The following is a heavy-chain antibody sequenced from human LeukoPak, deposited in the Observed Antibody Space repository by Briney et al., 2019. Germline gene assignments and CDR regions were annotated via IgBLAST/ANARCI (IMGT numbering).Heavy chain of an antibody. CDR2: ISGSGGRDST. J-gene: IGHJ4*02. CDR1: GFTFSRIA. Sequence: PGGSLTLSSAASGFTFSRIAMSWVRQAPGKGLEWVSGISGSGGRDSTYYADSVKGRFTISRDKSKNTVYLEINSLRAEDTAVYYCAKGYSEYTSSWFDYWGQGTLVTVSS. V-gene: IGHV3-23*01. D-gene: IGHD6-13*01. CDR3: AKGYSEYTSSWFDY.